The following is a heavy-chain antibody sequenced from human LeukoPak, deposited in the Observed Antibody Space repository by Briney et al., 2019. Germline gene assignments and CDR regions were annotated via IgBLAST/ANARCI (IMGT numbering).Heavy chain of an antibody. D-gene: IGHD2-21*02. CDR1: GFTFSSYS. CDR2: ISSSSSYI. J-gene: IGHJ3*02. Sequence: GGSLRLSCAASGFTFSSYSMNWVRQAPGKGLEWVSSISSSSSYIYYADSVKGRFTISRDNAKNSLYLQTNSLRAEDTAVYYCARDKLGDCGGDCPDAFDIWGQGTMVTVSS. CDR3: ARDKLGDCGGDCPDAFDI. V-gene: IGHV3-21*01.